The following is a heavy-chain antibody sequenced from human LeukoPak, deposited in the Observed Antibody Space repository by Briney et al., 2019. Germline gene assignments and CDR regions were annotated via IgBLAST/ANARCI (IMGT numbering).Heavy chain of an antibody. CDR2: INPNSGGT. J-gene: IGHJ3*02. D-gene: IGHD5-18*01. CDR3: ARDLSGYSYGYSAFDI. Sequence: ASVKVSCKASGGTFSSYAISWVRQAPGQGLEWMGWINPNSGGTNYAQKFQGRVTMTRDTSISTAYMELSRLRSDDTAVYYCARDLSGYSYGYSAFDIWGQGTMVTVSS. CDR1: GGTFSSYA. V-gene: IGHV1-2*02.